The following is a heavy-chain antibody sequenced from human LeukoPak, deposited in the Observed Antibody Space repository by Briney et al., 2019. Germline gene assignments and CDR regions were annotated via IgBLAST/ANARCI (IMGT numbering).Heavy chain of an antibody. Sequence: SETLSLTCTVSGGSISSSSYYWGWIRQPPGKGLEWIGSIYYSGSTYYNPSLKSRVTISVDTSKNQFSLKLSSVTAADTAVYYCARGRRSIVVVPAASPFDPWGQGTLVTVSS. CDR2: IYYSGST. J-gene: IGHJ5*02. CDR1: GGSISSSSYY. V-gene: IGHV4-39*01. CDR3: ARGRRSIVVVPAASPFDP. D-gene: IGHD2-2*01.